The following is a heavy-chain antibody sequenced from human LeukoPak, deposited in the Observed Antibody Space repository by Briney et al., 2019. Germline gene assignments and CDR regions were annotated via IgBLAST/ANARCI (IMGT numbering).Heavy chain of an antibody. Sequence: SETLSLTCTVSGGSISSYYWSWIRQPPGKGLEWIGYIYYSGSTNYNPSLKSRVTISVDTSKNQFSLKLSSVTAADTAVYYCARGVFMITFGGVIHWGQGTLVTVSS. D-gene: IGHD3-16*01. CDR2: IYYSGST. CDR3: ARGVFMITFGGVIH. J-gene: IGHJ4*02. CDR1: GGSISSYY. V-gene: IGHV4-59*01.